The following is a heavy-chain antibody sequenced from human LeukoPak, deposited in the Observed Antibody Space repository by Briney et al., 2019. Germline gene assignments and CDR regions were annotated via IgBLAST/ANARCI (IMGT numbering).Heavy chain of an antibody. CDR3: ASARDSHTRHFDY. V-gene: IGHV4-34*01. CDR2: INHSGST. J-gene: IGHJ4*02. Sequence: SETLSLTCAVYGGSFSGYYWSWIRQPPGKGLEWIGEINHSGSTNYNPSLKSRVTISVDTSKNQFSLKLCSVTAADTAVYYCASARDSHTRHFDYWGQGTLVTVSS. D-gene: IGHD2-2*02. CDR1: GGSFSGYY.